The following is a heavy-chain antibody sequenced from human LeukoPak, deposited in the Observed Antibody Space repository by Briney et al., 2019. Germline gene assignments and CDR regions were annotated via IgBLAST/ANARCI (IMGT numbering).Heavy chain of an antibody. D-gene: IGHD2/OR15-2a*01. J-gene: IGHJ4*02. CDR1: GFTFSSYA. CDR2: INSDGSWT. V-gene: IGHV3-74*01. Sequence: GGSLRLSCAASGFTFSSYAMHWVRQAPGKGLVWVSHINSDGSWTGYADSVKGRFTISKDNAKNTVSLQMNNLRAEDTAVYYCVTFYETYWGRGTLVTVSS. CDR3: VTFYETY.